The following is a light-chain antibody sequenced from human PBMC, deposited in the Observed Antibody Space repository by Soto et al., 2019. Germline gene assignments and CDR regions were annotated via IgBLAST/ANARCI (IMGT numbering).Light chain of an antibody. Sequence: QSVLTQPPSVSGAPGQRVIVSCTGSTSNIGAGYDVHWYQQLPGTSPKLLIFANSNRPSGVPDRFSASRSGSSASLTITGLQAEDEADYYCQSYDTSLSGSGVFGSGTKVTVL. V-gene: IGLV1-40*01. CDR3: QSYDTSLSGSGV. J-gene: IGLJ1*01. CDR1: TSNIGAGYD. CDR2: ANS.